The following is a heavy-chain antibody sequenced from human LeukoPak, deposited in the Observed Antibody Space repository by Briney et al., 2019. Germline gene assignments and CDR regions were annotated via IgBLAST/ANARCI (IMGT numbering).Heavy chain of an antibody. CDR1: GGSISSNSNY. Sequence: PSETLSLTCTVSGGSISSNSNYWAWIRQPPGRGLEWIGSISYGGSTYYSPSLESRVTISVDTSKNQFSLKLSSVTAADTAVYYCARQALWFFDHWGQGTLVAVSS. CDR3: ARQALWFFDH. V-gene: IGHV4-39*01. CDR2: ISYGGST. J-gene: IGHJ4*02. D-gene: IGHD2-21*01.